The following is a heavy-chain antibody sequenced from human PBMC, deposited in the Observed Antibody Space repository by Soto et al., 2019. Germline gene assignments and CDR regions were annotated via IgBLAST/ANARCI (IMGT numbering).Heavy chain of an antibody. CDR1: GYTFTSYA. V-gene: IGHV1-3*01. J-gene: IGHJ4*02. CDR2: INAGNGNT. D-gene: IGHD3-22*01. Sequence: ASVKVSCKASGYTFTSYAMHWVRQAPGLRLEWMGWINAGNGNTKYSQKFQGRVTITRDTSASTAYMELSSLRSEDTAVDYCAGTSGCYLYDNWGQGTLVTVSS. CDR3: AGTSGCYLYDN.